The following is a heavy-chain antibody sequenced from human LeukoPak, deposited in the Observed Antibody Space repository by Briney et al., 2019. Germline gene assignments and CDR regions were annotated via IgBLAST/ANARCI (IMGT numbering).Heavy chain of an antibody. V-gene: IGHV3-30-3*01. J-gene: IGHJ4*02. CDR1: GFTFSSYA. CDR2: ISYDGSNK. CDR3: ARDPDSNYAPNYFDY. Sequence: PGGSLRLSCAASGFTFSSYAMHWVRQAPGKGLEWVAVISYDGSNKYYADSVKGRFTISRDNSKNPLYLQMNSLRAEDTAVYYCARDPDSNYAPNYFDYWGQGTLVTVSS. D-gene: IGHD4-11*01.